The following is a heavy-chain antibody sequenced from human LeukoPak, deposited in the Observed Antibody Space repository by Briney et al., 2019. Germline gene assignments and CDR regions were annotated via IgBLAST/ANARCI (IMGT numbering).Heavy chain of an antibody. Sequence: GGSLRLSCAASGFTFNNHWMSWVRQAPGKGLEWVANIRHDGSDKKYVDSVKGRFTISRDNAENSLFLQMNSLRAEDTAVYYCARRITIAAAGWGYGMDVWGQGTTVTVSS. D-gene: IGHD6-13*01. CDR2: IRHDGSDK. J-gene: IGHJ6*02. V-gene: IGHV3-7*03. CDR3: ARRITIAAAGWGYGMDV. CDR1: GFTFNNHW.